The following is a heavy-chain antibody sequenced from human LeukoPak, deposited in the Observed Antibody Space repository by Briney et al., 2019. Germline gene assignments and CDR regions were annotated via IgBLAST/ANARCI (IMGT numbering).Heavy chain of an antibody. CDR2: IYPGDSDT. CDR1: GYSFTSYW. Sequence: GGSLRLSCKGSGYSFTSYWIGWVRQMPGKGLEWMGIIYPGDSDTRYSPSFQGQVTISADKSISTAYLQWSSLKASDTAMYYCASYYDSSGYLWGQGTLVTVSS. CDR3: ASYYDSSGYL. J-gene: IGHJ4*02. V-gene: IGHV5-51*01. D-gene: IGHD3-22*01.